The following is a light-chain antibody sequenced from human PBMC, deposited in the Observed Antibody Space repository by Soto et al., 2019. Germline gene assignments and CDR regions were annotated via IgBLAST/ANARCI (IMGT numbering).Light chain of an antibody. J-gene: IGKJ3*01. CDR2: TAS. CDR1: QSLLYSNGNNY. Sequence: DIVMTQSPLSLTVTPGEPASISCRSSQSLLYSNGNNYLDWYLQKPGQSPQPLIYTASNRASGVPDRFSGSGSGTDFTLKISRVEADDVGVYYCMQSLETPTFGPGTKVDIK. CDR3: MQSLETPT. V-gene: IGKV2-28*01.